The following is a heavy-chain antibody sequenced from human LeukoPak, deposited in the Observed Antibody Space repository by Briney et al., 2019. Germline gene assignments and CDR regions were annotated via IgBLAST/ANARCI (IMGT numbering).Heavy chain of an antibody. CDR1: GFTVSSNY. CDR2: IYSGGST. CDR3: EAVDKLTIFGVVINDDY. V-gene: IGHV3-53*01. J-gene: IGHJ4*02. Sequence: GGSLRLSCAASGFTVSSNYMSWVRQAPGKGLEWVSVIYSGGSTYYADSVKGRFTISRDNSKNTLYLQMNSLRAEDTAVYYCEAVDKLTIFGVVINDDYWGQGTLVTVSS. D-gene: IGHD3-3*01.